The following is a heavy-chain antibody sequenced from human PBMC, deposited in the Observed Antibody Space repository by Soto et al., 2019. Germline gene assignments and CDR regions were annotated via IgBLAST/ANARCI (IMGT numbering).Heavy chain of an antibody. D-gene: IGHD2-8*02. CDR2: INHSGST. J-gene: IGHJ4*02. V-gene: IGHV4-34*01. CDR3: ARDKITGLFDY. CDR1: GGSFSGYS. Sequence: QVQLQQWGAGLLKPSETLSLNCAVYGGSFSGYSWTWIRQPPGTGLEWIGEINHSGSTNYNPSLKSRVTISVDTSKNQFSLKLTSVTAADTAVYYCARDKITGLFDYWGQGTLVTVSS.